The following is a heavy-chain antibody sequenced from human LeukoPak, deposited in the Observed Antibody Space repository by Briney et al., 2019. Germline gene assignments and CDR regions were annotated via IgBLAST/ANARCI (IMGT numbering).Heavy chain of an antibody. CDR3: AREGHNEGYWFDP. D-gene: IGHD1-1*01. CDR2: IYYSGST. CDR1: GGSISSGGYY. J-gene: IGHJ5*02. Sequence: SETLSLTCTVSGGSISSGGYYWSWIRQHPGKGLEWIGYIYYSGSTYYNPSLKSRVTISVDTSKNQFSLKLSSVTAADTAVYYCAREGHNEGYWFDPWGQGTLVTVSS. V-gene: IGHV4-31*03.